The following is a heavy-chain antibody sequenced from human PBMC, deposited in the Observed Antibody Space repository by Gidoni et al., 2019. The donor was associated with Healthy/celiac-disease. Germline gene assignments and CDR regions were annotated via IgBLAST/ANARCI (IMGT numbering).Heavy chain of an antibody. Sequence: EVQLVESGGGLVKPGGSLELSGAAAGFTCSNAWMSWVRQAPGKGLEWVGRIKSKTDGGTTDYAAPVKGRFTISRDDSKNTLYLQMNSLKTEDTAVYYCTTEYCSGGSCYSDAFDIWGQGTMVTVSS. D-gene: IGHD2-15*01. V-gene: IGHV3-15*01. CDR3: TTEYCSGGSCYSDAFDI. CDR2: IKSKTDGGTT. CDR1: GFTCSNAW. J-gene: IGHJ3*02.